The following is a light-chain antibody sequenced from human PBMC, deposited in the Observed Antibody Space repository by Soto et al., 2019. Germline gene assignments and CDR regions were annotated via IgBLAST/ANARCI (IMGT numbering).Light chain of an antibody. Sequence: EIVMTQSPATLSVSPGERATLYCRASQSVSGHLAWYQQNPGQAPRLLIYDASTRATGIPARFSGSGSSTEFTLTISSLQSEDFAVYYCQQYHDWPLTFGGGTKVEIK. CDR1: QSVSGH. CDR3: QQYHDWPLT. CDR2: DAS. V-gene: IGKV3-15*01. J-gene: IGKJ4*01.